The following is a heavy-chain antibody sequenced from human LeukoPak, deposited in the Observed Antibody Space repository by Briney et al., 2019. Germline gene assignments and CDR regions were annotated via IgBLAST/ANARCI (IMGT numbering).Heavy chain of an antibody. CDR2: ISYDGTNK. J-gene: IGHJ4*02. V-gene: IGHV3-30-3*01. Sequence: GGSLRLSCAASGFTFSSYAMHWVRQAPGKELEWVAVISYDGTNKYYADSVKGRFTISRDNSKNTLYLQMNSLRSEDTAVYYCATVDYGDCDYWGQGTLVTVSS. CDR3: ATVDYGDCDY. CDR1: GFTFSSYA. D-gene: IGHD4-17*01.